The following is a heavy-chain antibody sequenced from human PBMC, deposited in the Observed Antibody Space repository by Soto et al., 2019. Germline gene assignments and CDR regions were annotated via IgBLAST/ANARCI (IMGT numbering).Heavy chain of an antibody. Sequence: QVQLVQSGAEVKKPGSSVKVSCKASGGTFSSYTISWVRQAPGQGLEWMGRIIPILGIANYSQKFQGRVTVTEDTSTSTAYMELSSLRSEDTAVYYCAGIVTTANFAYWGQGPLVAVSA. V-gene: IGHV1-69*02. J-gene: IGHJ4*02. CDR3: AGIVTTANFAY. D-gene: IGHD4-4*01. CDR2: IIPILGIA. CDR1: GGTFSSYT.